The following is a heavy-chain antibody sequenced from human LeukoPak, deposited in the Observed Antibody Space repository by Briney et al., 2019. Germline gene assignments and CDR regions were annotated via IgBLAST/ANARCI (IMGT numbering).Heavy chain of an antibody. D-gene: IGHD1-26*01. CDR1: GFTFSSYA. J-gene: IGHJ2*01. Sequence: QSGGSLRLSCAASGFTFSSYAMSWVRQAPGKGLEWVSGISDSGDRTYDADAVKGRFTISRGNSKNTLYLQMNTLRAEDTAVYYCAKGSKWTGSYYYWYFDLRGRGTLVTVSS. CDR3: AKGSKWTGSYYYWYFDL. V-gene: IGHV3-23*01. CDR2: ISDSGDRT.